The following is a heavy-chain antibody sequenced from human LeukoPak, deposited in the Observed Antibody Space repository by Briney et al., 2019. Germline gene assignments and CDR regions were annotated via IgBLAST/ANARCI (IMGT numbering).Heavy chain of an antibody. CDR3: ARDMKPYPVAFEF. V-gene: IGHV1-2*02. J-gene: IGHJ4*02. CDR2: INPNSGGT. Sequence: ASVKVSCKASGYTFTDYYIHWVRQAPGQGLEWVGWINPNSGGTSYAQKFQGRVTLTRDTSISTAYMELSGLRSDDTAVYYCARDMKPYPVAFEFWGQGTPVTVSS. D-gene: IGHD1-14*01. CDR1: GYTFTDYY.